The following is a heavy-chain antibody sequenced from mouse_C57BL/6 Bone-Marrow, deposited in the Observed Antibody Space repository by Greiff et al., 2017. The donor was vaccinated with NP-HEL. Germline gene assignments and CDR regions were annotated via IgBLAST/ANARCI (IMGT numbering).Heavy chain of an antibody. V-gene: IGHV1-72*01. D-gene: IGHD1-1*01. Sequence: VKLQQPGAELVKPGASLILSCKASGYIFTSTLLPWVKQMPGRGLEWIGRIDPNSGGIKYNVKFKSKATLTVDEPSSTAYMQLNSLTSEGCAVSSCASYYSGCISLEYWGQGPSL. CDR1: GYIFTSTL. CDR2: IDPNSGGI. CDR3: ASYYSGCISLEY. J-gene: IGHJ2*03.